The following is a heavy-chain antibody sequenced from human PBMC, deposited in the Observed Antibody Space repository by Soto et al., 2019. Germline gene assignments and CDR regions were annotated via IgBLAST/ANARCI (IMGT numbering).Heavy chain of an antibody. D-gene: IGHD3-16*01. CDR1: GGSFGSSA. V-gene: IGHV1-69*01. J-gene: IGHJ3*01. CDR3: ARRRRDWGDAFDL. Sequence: QVQLVQSGADVKKPGSSVKVSCKTSGGSFGSSAISWVRQAPAQGLEWMGEIIPVFDKANYAQNFQGRLTITADELKGTVFMELSSLRSEDTAVYFCARRRRDWGDAFDLWGLGTFVTVSS. CDR2: IIPVFDKA.